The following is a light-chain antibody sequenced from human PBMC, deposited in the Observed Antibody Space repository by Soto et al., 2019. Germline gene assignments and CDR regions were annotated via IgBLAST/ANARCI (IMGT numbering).Light chain of an antibody. J-gene: IGKJ1*01. CDR3: QQSYSTPRT. CDR1: QSISSY. V-gene: IGKV1-39*01. Sequence: DIQMTQSPSSLSASVGDRATIPCRASQSISSYLNWYQQKPGKAPKLLIYAASSLQSGVPSRFSGSGSGTDFTLTISSLQPEDFATYYCQQSYSTPRTFGQGTKVDI. CDR2: AAS.